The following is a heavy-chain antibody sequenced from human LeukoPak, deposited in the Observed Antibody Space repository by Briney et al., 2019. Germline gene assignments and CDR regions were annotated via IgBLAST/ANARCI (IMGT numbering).Heavy chain of an antibody. V-gene: IGHV1-46*01. Sequence: ASVKVSCKASGYTFTSYYMHWVRQAPGQGLEWMGIINPSGGSTSYAQKFQGRVTMTRDTSTSTVYMELSSLRSEDTAVYYCARGSVLNYYSSGWYSDYWGQGTLVTVSS. J-gene: IGHJ4*02. CDR3: ARGSVLNYYSSGWYSDY. CDR1: GYTFTSYY. CDR2: INPSGGST. D-gene: IGHD6-19*01.